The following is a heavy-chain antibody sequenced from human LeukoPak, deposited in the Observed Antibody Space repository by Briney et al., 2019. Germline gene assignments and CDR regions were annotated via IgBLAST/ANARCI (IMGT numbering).Heavy chain of an antibody. CDR3: ARGRHDYVWGSYHLSDY. CDR1: GYTFTSYG. J-gene: IGHJ4*02. Sequence: ASVKVSCKASGYTFTSYGISWVRQAPGQGLEWMGWISAYNGNTNYAQKLQGRVTMTTDTSTSTAYMELRSLRSVDTAVCYCARGRHDYVWGSYHLSDYWGQGTLVTVSS. V-gene: IGHV1-18*01. D-gene: IGHD3-16*02. CDR2: ISAYNGNT.